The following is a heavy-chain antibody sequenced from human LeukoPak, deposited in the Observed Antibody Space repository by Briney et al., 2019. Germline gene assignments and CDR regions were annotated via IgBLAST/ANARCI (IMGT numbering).Heavy chain of an antibody. CDR2: ISAYNGNT. CDR3: ARGRYSKKLPDAFDI. CDR1: GYTFTSYA. Sequence: GASVKVSCNASGYTFTSYAIRWVRQAPGQGLEWMGWISAYNGNTNYEQTFQGRVTMTRNTSISTAYMELSSLRSEDTAVYYCARGRYSKKLPDAFDIWGQGTMVTVSS. V-gene: IGHV1-18*01. D-gene: IGHD5-18*01. J-gene: IGHJ3*02.